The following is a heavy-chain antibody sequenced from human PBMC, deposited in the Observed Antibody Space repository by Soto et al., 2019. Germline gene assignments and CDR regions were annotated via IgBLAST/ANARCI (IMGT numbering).Heavy chain of an antibody. CDR2: ISGSGGST. D-gene: IGHD3-22*01. CDR1: GFTFSSYA. J-gene: IGHJ5*02. CDR3: AKPYYYDSSGCSEFDP. V-gene: IGHV3-23*01. Sequence: GGSLRLSCAASGFTFSSYAMSWVRQAPGKGLEWVSAISGSGGSTYYADSVKGRFTISRDNSKNTLYLQMNSLRAEDTAVYYCAKPYYYDSSGCSEFDPWGQGTLVTVSS.